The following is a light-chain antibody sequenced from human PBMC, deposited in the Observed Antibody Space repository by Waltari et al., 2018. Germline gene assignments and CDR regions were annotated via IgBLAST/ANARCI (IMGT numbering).Light chain of an antibody. CDR2: EAT. V-gene: IGKV1-5*03. CDR1: QSIGSW. CDR3: QRYNSYPIT. J-gene: IGKJ3*01. Sequence: DIQMTQSPSTLSASVGARVTITCRASQSIGSWLDWYQQKPGKAPKLLIYEATSLESGVPSRFSASGSGTEFTLTISSLQPDDFATYYCQRYNSYPITFGPGTKVDI.